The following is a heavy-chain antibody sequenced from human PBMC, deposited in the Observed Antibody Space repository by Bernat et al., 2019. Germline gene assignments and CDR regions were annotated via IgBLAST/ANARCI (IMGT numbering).Heavy chain of an antibody. V-gene: IGHV2-5*02. J-gene: IGHJ4*02. D-gene: IGHD3-10*01. CDR2: IYWDDDK. CDR3: AHSHLYLWFRKNMGNSFDY. CDR1: GFSLSTSGVG. Sequence: QITLKESGPTLVKPTQTLTLTCTFSGFSLSTSGVGVGWIRQPPGKALEWLALIYWDDDKRYSPSLKSRLTITKDTSKNQVVLTMTNMDPVDTATYYCAHSHLYLWFRKNMGNSFDYWGQGTLVTVSS.